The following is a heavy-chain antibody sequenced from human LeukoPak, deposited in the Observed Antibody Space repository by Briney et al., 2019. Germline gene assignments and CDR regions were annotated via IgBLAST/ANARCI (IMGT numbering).Heavy chain of an antibody. D-gene: IGHD3-22*01. V-gene: IGHV3-7*01. CDR1: GFSFSDFC. J-gene: IGHJ3*02. Sequence: GGSLRLSCAASGFSFSDFCMSWVRQAPGKGLEWVAFINHPGTEKYYVDSVEGRFTISRDNAKNSLYLQMNSLRAEDTAVYYCAREIVVAVDAFDIWGQGTMVTVSS. CDR3: AREIVVAVDAFDI. CDR2: INHPGTEK.